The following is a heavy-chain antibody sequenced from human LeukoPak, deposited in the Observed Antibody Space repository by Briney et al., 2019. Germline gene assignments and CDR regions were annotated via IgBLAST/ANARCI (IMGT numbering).Heavy chain of an antibody. CDR2: IISSSTYI. J-gene: IGHJ6*02. CDR1: GFTFSSYS. CDR3: ARDRESLGYDILTGVSLYYNYYGMDV. V-gene: IGHV3-21*05. D-gene: IGHD3-9*01. Sequence: PGGSLRLSCAASGFTFSSYSMNWVRQAPGKGMEWVSYIISSSTYIYYADSVKGRFTISRDNSKNTLYLQMNSMRAEDTAVYYCARDRESLGYDILTGVSLYYNYYGMDVWGQGTTVTVSS.